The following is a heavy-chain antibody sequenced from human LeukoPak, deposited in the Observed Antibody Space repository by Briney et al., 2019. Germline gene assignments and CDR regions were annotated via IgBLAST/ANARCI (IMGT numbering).Heavy chain of an antibody. J-gene: IGHJ3*02. V-gene: IGHV1-69*05. Sequence: ASVKVSCKASGGTFSSYAISWVRQAPGQGLEWMGGIIPIFGTANYAQKFQGRVTITTDESTSTAYMELSSLRSEDTAVYYCGKGGTLIVPAAIYGPGFDILGQGTMGNVSS. CDR1: GGTFSSYA. D-gene: IGHD2-2*01. CDR2: IIPIFGTA. CDR3: GKGGTLIVPAAIYGPGFDI.